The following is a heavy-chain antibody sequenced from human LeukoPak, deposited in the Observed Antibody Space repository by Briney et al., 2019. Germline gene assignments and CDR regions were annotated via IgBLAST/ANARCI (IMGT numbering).Heavy chain of an antibody. CDR3: ARDGCSSGSCYSEAFDP. CDR1: GYTFTGYY. Sequence: ASVKVSFKASGYTFTGYYIHWVRKAPGQGLEWMGWINPNSGGTNYAQKFQGRVTMTRDTSISTAYMELSRLRSDETAVYYCARDGCSSGSCYSEAFDPWGQGTLVTVSS. V-gene: IGHV1-2*02. CDR2: INPNSGGT. J-gene: IGHJ5*02. D-gene: IGHD2-15*01.